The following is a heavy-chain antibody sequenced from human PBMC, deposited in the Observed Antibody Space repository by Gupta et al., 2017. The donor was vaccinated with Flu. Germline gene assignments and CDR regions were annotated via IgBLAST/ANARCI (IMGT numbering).Heavy chain of an antibody. D-gene: IGHD2-2*01. Sequence: QMPLVESGGGVVQFGTSLRLSCAASGFTFCRYGMHWVRQPPGKGLEWVADIASDGSHKDYADSVRGRFTISRDNSKNTLSLEMDSLRVEDTVVYYCAKDGPWTASCPYYCYYMDVWGKGTTVTVSS. J-gene: IGHJ6*03. CDR3: AKDGPWTASCPYYCYYMDV. CDR1: GFTFCRYG. V-gene: IGHV3-30*18. CDR2: IASDGSHK.